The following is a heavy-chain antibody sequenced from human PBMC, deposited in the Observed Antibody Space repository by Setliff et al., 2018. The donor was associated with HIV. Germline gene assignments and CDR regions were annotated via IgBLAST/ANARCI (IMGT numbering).Heavy chain of an antibody. CDR3: ATYSASWPDY. CDR1: GASIGSSHW. D-gene: IGHD6-13*01. J-gene: IGHJ4*02. CDR2: IYHSGNK. Sequence: PSETLSLTCVVSGASIGSSHWWSWVRQSPGKGLEWIGKIYHSGNKDYNPSLRSRVSISVDTSKNQFSLKLSSVTAADAAVYYCATYSASWPDYWGQGTLVTVSS. V-gene: IGHV4-4*02.